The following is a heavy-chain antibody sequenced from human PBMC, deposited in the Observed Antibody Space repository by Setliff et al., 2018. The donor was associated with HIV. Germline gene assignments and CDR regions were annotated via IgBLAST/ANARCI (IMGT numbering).Heavy chain of an antibody. CDR3: ARGSTAVNYYYYYIDV. CDR1: GYTFTGYF. V-gene: IGHV1-2*06. CDR2: IIPNSGGT. J-gene: IGHJ6*03. D-gene: IGHD2-2*01. Sequence: ASVKVSCKASGYTFTGYFLHWVRQAPGQGLEWMGRIIPNSGGTNCAQKFQGRVTMTRDTSISTAYMEVTRLRSDDTAVYYCARGSTAVNYYYYYIDVWGKGTTVTVSS.